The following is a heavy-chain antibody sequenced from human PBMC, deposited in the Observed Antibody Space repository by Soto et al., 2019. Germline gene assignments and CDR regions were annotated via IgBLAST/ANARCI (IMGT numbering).Heavy chain of an antibody. Sequence: EVQLLESGGGLVQPGGSLTLSCATSGFTFSSYAMVWVRQAAEKGLEWVASISNNGDTAYYADSVKGRFTISRGNSEAXLYLQMNGLRADDTALYFCAKSRVFIGAIVTLLDSWGQGTQVTVSS. CDR1: GFTFSSYA. CDR3: AKSRVFIGAIVTLLDS. J-gene: IGHJ4*02. V-gene: IGHV3-23*01. D-gene: IGHD3-16*02. CDR2: ISNNGDTA.